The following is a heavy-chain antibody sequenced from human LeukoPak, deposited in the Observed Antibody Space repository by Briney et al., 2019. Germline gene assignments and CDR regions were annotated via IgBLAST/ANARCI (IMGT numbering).Heavy chain of an antibody. Sequence: PSETLSLTCTVSGGSISSYYWSWIRRPAGKGLEWIGRIYTSGSTNYNPSLKSRVTISVDTSKNQFSLKLSSVTAADTAVYYCAREVSSGYYSNYYFDYWGQGTLVTVSS. CDR1: GGSISSYY. D-gene: IGHD3-22*01. J-gene: IGHJ4*02. CDR2: IYTSGST. CDR3: AREVSSGYYSNYYFDY. V-gene: IGHV4-4*07.